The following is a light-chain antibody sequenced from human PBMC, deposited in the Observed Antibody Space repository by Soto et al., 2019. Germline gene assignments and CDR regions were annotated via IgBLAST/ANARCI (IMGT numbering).Light chain of an antibody. CDR2: EAS. CDR3: QQLNTLPFT. J-gene: IGKJ5*01. V-gene: IGKV1-9*01. Sequence: DIQLTQSPSLLSASVGDRMTITCRASHDISTYLAWYQQKPGKAPKLMIYEASTLQSGVPSRFSGSGSGTEFTLTISGLLPEDFATYHCQQLNTLPFTFGQGTRLEIK. CDR1: HDISTY.